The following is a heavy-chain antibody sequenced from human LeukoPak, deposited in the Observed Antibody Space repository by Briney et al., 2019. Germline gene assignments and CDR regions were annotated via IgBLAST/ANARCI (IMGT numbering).Heavy chain of an antibody. CDR3: AKDRDDYVWGSYLGAFDI. Sequence: GGSLRLSCAASGFTFSDYCMSWIRQAPGKGLGWVSYISSSGSTIYYADSVKGRFTISRDNSKNTLYLQMNSLRAEDTAVFYCAKDRDDYVWGSYLGAFDIWGQGTMVTVSS. J-gene: IGHJ3*02. D-gene: IGHD3-16*01. V-gene: IGHV3-11*01. CDR2: ISSSGSTI. CDR1: GFTFSDYC.